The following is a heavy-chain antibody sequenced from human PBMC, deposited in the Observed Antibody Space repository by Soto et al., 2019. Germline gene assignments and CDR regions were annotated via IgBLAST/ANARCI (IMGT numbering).Heavy chain of an antibody. CDR2: INVNGGNT. V-gene: IGHV1-18*01. CDR3: ARDWNYIFDY. CDR1: GYVFTNYG. D-gene: IGHD1-7*01. Sequence: ASVKVCCKASGYVFTNYGISWVRQAPGQGLEWMGWINVNGGNTNYAQNLQGRVILTTDTSTSTAYMELWSLTSDDTAVYYCARDWNYIFDYWGQGSLVTVSS. J-gene: IGHJ4*02.